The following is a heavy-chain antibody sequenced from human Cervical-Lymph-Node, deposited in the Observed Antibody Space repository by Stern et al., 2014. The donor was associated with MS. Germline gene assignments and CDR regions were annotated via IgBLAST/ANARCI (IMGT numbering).Heavy chain of an antibody. CDR2: ISYDGNME. CDR3: ARSPYYFDTIGFDH. D-gene: IGHD3-22*01. CDR1: GFTFNNYV. J-gene: IGHJ4*02. V-gene: IGHV3-30-3*01. Sequence: DQLVESGGGVVQPGRSLRLSCAASGFTFNNYVMHWVRQAPGKGLEWMAIISYDGNMEYYADSVRGRFTISRDNSQNTLFLQMNALRPDDTAIYYCARSPYYFDTIGFDHWGQGTLVTVSS.